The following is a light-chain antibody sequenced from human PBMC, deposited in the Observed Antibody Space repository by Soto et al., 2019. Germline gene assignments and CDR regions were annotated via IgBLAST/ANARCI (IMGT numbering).Light chain of an antibody. Sequence: DIQMTQSPFSLSASVGEQISITCRSSQDIVNYVAWYQQRPGEAPKLLIYSASTLQSGVPSRFSGSGSGTEVTLTISSLQPEDVATYYCQKYSSAPFTFGPGTKVDI. CDR3: QKYSSAPFT. J-gene: IGKJ3*01. CDR2: SAS. CDR1: QDIVNY. V-gene: IGKV1-27*01.